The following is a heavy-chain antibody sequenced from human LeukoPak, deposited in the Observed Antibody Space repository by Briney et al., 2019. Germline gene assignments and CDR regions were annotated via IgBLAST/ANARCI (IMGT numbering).Heavy chain of an antibody. D-gene: IGHD2-15*01. CDR3: AKAPPYYCSGGSCYGLYFQH. CDR2: ISGSGGST. Sequence: GGSLRLSCAASGFTFSSYAMSWVRQAPGKGLEWVSAISGSGGSTYYADSVKGRFTISRDNSENTLYLQMNSLRAEDTAVYYCAKAPPYYCSGGSCYGLYFQHWGQGTLVTVSS. CDR1: GFTFSSYA. J-gene: IGHJ1*01. V-gene: IGHV3-23*01.